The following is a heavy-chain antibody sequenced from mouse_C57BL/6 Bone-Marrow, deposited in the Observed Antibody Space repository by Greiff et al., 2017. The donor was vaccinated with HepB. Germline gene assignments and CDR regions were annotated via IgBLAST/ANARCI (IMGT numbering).Heavy chain of an antibody. V-gene: IGHV1-50*01. CDR1: GYTFTSYW. CDR2: IDPSDSYT. D-gene: IGHD4-1*01. CDR3: ASWDFDY. Sequence: QVQLKESGAELVKPGASVKLSCKASGYTFTSYWMQWVKQRPGQGLEWIGEIDPSDSYTNYNQKFKGKATLTVDTSSSTAYMQLSSLTSEDSAVYYCASWDFDYWGQGTTLTVSS. J-gene: IGHJ2*01.